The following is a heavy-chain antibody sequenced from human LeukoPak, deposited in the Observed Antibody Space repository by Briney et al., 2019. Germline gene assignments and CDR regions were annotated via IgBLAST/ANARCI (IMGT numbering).Heavy chain of an antibody. V-gene: IGHV3-48*02. Sequence: GGSLRLSCAASGFTFSSYGMNWFRQAPGKGLEWVAYISNGGSTTYYADSVRGRFTISRDNAKNSMYLQMNSLRDEDMAVYYCARDPSGRASHLDYWGQGTLVTVSS. CDR3: ARDPSGRASHLDY. CDR2: ISNGGSTT. J-gene: IGHJ4*02. D-gene: IGHD3-10*01. CDR1: GFTFSSYG.